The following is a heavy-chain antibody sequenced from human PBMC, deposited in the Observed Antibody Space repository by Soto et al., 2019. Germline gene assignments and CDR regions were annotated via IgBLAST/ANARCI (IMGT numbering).Heavy chain of an antibody. CDR1: GFTFSSYG. CDR3: ARAQGLVVVVAATGEYYFDY. CDR2: IWYDGSNK. Sequence: GGSLRLSCAASGFTFSSYGMHWVRQAPGKGLEWVAVIWYDGSNKYYADSVKGRFTISRDNSKNTLYLQMNSLRAEDTAVYYCARAQGLVVVVAATGEYYFDYWGQGTLVTVSS. J-gene: IGHJ4*02. D-gene: IGHD2-15*01. V-gene: IGHV3-33*01.